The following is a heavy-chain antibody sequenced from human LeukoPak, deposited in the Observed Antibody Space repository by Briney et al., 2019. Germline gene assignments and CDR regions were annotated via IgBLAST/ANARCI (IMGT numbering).Heavy chain of an antibody. D-gene: IGHD1-26*01. V-gene: IGHV3-23*01. J-gene: IGHJ4*02. Sequence: GGSLRLSCAASGFTFSSYAMSWVRQAPGKGLEWVSAISGSGGSTYYADSVKGRFTISRDNSKNTLYLQMNNLRAEDTAVYYCAKDRGSYLAFFDYWGQGTLVTVSS. CDR2: ISGSGGST. CDR3: AKDRGSYLAFFDY. CDR1: GFTFSSYA.